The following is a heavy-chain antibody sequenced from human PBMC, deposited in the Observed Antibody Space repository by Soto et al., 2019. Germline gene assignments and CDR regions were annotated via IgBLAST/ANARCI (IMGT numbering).Heavy chain of an antibody. CDR3: AKGRPYCSSGTCPFDY. D-gene: IGHD2-15*01. CDR1: GFTFSNHA. CDR2: ISGNGVST. Sequence: GGSLRLSCAASGFTFSNHAMSWVRQAPGKGLEWVSVISGNGVSTFYADSVKGRFTISRDNSKNTLCLQMNSLRAEDTAIYYCAKGRPYCSSGTCPFDYWGQGTLVTVSS. J-gene: IGHJ4*02. V-gene: IGHV3-23*01.